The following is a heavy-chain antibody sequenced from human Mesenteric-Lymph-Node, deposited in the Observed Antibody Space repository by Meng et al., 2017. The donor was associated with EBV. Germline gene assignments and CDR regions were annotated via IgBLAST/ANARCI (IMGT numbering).Heavy chain of an antibody. D-gene: IGHD1-20*01. CDR2: ISSSSRSI. CDR1: SFTFMSYS. J-gene: IGHJ4*02. CDR3: ARDLVTGTLDY. V-gene: IGHV3-21*01. Sequence: EVQLVESGGGLVKPGGSLRLSCVASSFTFMSYSMSWVRQAPGKGLEWVSSISSSSRSIYYSDSVKGRFTISRDNTENSLYLQMNSLRAEDTAVYYCARDLVTGTLDYWGQGTLVTVAS.